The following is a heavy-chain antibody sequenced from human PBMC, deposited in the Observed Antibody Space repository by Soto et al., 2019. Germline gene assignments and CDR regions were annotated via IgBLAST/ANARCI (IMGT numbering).Heavy chain of an antibody. CDR1: GGSISSGDYY. CDR2: IYYSVST. J-gene: IGHJ5*02. V-gene: IGHV4-30-4*01. D-gene: IGHD6-13*01. CDR3: ARAISIAAAGYNWFDP. Sequence: SETLSLTCTGSGGSISSGDYYWSWILQPPGKGLEWIGYIYYSVSTYYNPSLKSRVTISVDTSKNQFSLKLSSVTAADTAVYYCARAISIAAAGYNWFDPWGQGTLVTVSS.